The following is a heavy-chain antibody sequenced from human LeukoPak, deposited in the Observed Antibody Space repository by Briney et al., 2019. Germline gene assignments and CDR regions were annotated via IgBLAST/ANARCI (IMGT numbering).Heavy chain of an antibody. Sequence: SETLSLTCAVYGGSFSGYYWSWIRQPPGKGLEWIGEINHSGSTNYNPSLKSRVTISVDTSKNQFSLKLSSVTAADTAVYYCARGLQWELPRVAAFDIWGQGTMVTVSS. CDR3: ARGLQWELPRVAAFDI. V-gene: IGHV4-34*01. J-gene: IGHJ3*02. D-gene: IGHD1-26*01. CDR2: INHSGST. CDR1: GGSFSGYY.